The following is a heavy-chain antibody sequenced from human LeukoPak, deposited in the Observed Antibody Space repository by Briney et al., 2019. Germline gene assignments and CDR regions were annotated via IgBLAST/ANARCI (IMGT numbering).Heavy chain of an antibody. CDR3: ARDPAGTTHYFDY. CDR2: ISYDGSNK. Sequence: PGGSLGLSCAASGFTFSSYAMHWVRQAPGKGLEWVAVISYDGSNKYYADSVKGRFTISRDNSKNTLYLQMNSLRAEDTAVYYCARDPAGTTHYFDYWGQGTLVTVSS. D-gene: IGHD1-1*01. J-gene: IGHJ4*02. CDR1: GFTFSSYA. V-gene: IGHV3-30-3*01.